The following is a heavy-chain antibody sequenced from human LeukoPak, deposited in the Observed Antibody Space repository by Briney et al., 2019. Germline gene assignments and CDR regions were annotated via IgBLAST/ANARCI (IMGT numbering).Heavy chain of an antibody. CDR2: IYYTGAT. CDR3: ARRTLGWGHAFDI. Sequence: PSETLSLTCTVSGVSVSRYYWSWIRQPPGEALGWVGYIYYTGATKYNPSLESRVTISQDTSKNQLSLKLPSVTAADTAVYYCARRTLGWGHAFDIWGQGTMVTVS. D-gene: IGHD4-23*01. V-gene: IGHV4-59*08. J-gene: IGHJ3*02. CDR1: GVSVSRYY.